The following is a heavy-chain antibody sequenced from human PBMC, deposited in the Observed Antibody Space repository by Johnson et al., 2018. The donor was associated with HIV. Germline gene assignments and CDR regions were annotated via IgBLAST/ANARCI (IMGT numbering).Heavy chain of an antibody. Sequence: VQLVESGGGLVQPGGSLRLSCAASGFTFSSYWMSWVRQAPGKGLEWVANINQDGSENYYLDSVRGRFTISRDNAKNSLYLQMYSLSAEDTAVYYCVRYNWIDGQHAFDLWGQGTMVTVSS. CDR3: VRYNWIDGQHAFDL. CDR2: INQDGSEN. CDR1: GFTFSSYW. D-gene: IGHD1-20*01. V-gene: IGHV3-7*01. J-gene: IGHJ3*01.